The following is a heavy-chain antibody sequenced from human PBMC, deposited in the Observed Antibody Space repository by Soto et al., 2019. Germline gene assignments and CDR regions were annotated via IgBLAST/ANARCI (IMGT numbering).Heavy chain of an antibody. J-gene: IGHJ4*02. CDR3: ARDEYHYGSGSSYSTLDD. CDR1: GYTFTNHY. CDR2: INPSGGKT. D-gene: IGHD3-10*01. V-gene: IGHV1-46*01. Sequence: QVQLEQSGAEVKKPGASVKVSCKASGYTFTNHYINWVRQGPGQGPEWMGTINPSGGKTDYAQKFKGRVTLTSDTPTSTVYRELRSLRSEDTAIYYCARDEYHYGSGSSYSTLDDWGQGTLVTVSS.